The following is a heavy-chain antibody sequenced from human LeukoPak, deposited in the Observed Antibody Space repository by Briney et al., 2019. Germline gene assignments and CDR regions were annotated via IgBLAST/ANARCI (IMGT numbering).Heavy chain of an antibody. CDR3: AKDSSDYGDYAPGAFDF. CDR2: IHSGGTT. J-gene: IGHJ4*02. CDR1: GFNFNRLA. D-gene: IGHD4-17*01. V-gene: IGHV3-23*01. Sequence: GSLGPSLSAFGFNFNRLAMTWVRQAPGKGLEWVLGIHSGGTTYYADSVQGRFTTSRDNSKNTLYLQMNRLRAEDTAVYYCAKDSSDYGDYAPGAFDFWGQGTLVTVSS.